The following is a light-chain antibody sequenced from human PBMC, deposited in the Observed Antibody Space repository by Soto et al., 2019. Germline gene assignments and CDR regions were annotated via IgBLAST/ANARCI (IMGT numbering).Light chain of an antibody. CDR2: EVS. Sequence: QSVLTQPASVSGSPGQSITISCTGTSSDVGGYNYVSWYQQHPGKAPKLMIYEVSNRPSGVSTRFSGSKSGNTASLTISGLQAEDEADYYCSSYTSSSTLYVVFGGGTKLTVL. V-gene: IGLV2-14*01. CDR3: SSYTSSSTLYVV. CDR1: SSDVGGYNY. J-gene: IGLJ2*01.